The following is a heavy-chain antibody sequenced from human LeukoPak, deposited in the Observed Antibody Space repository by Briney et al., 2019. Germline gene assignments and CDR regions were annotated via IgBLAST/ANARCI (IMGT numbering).Heavy chain of an antibody. D-gene: IGHD5-24*01. Sequence: LKISFKXSGYRFXXYWIGWVRRLPGKGLEWTGIIYPGDSDTRYSRSFKGQVTISADKSISTAYLQWSSLKASDTAMYYCARLRGLGRWLQSPFDYWGQGTLVTVSS. CDR1: GYRFXXYW. CDR3: ARLRGLGRWLQSPFDY. V-gene: IGHV5-51*01. J-gene: IGHJ4*02. CDR2: IYPGDSDT.